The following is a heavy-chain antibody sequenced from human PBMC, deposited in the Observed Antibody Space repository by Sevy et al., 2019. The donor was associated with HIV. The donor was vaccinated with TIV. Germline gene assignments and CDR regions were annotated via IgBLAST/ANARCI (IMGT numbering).Heavy chain of an antibody. J-gene: IGHJ4*02. CDR2: ISDSGDTT. Sequence: GGSLRLSCAASGFTFTNYAMNWVRQAPGKGLEWVSGISDSGDTTHYAESVKGRFTISRDNSKNTVSLQMSSLRAEDTAIYYCAKLPSTVMFREKGYWGQGTRVTASS. CDR3: AKLPSTVMFREKGY. CDR1: GFTFTNYA. D-gene: IGHD3-10*01. V-gene: IGHV3-23*01.